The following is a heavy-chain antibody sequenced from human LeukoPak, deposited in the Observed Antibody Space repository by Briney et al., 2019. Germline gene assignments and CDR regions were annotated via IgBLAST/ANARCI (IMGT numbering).Heavy chain of an antibody. Sequence: SETLSLTCTVSGGSISNGYYWGWIRQPPGKGLEWIGTMYHSGSTYYTPSLQSRVTISIDTSTNEVSLRLTSVTATDTAAYFCARAPRQSSWYDSWGQGTLVTVSS. CDR2: MYHSGST. V-gene: IGHV4-38-2*02. J-gene: IGHJ5*01. CDR1: GGSISNGYY. D-gene: IGHD6-13*01. CDR3: ARAPRQSSWYDS.